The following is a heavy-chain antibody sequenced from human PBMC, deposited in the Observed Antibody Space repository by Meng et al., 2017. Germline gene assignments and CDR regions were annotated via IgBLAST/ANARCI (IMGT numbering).Heavy chain of an antibody. CDR2: IYHSGST. Sequence: LQASGPGLVKHPGTLSPTCAGSGGSSSSSNWWSWVRQPPGKGLEWIGDIYHSGSTNYNPSLKSRVTISVDKSKNQFSLKLSSVTAADTAVYYCARWSIYCSGGSCYSFDYWGQGTLVTVSS. V-gene: IGHV4-4*03. CDR3: ARWSIYCSGGSCYSFDY. D-gene: IGHD2-15*01. J-gene: IGHJ4*02. CDR1: GGSSSSSNW.